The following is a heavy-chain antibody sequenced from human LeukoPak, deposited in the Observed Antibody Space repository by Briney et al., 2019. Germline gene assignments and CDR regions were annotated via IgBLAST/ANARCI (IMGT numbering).Heavy chain of an antibody. CDR2: ISWNSGTI. D-gene: IGHD5-18*01. CDR3: AKERIVGGYRYGPFDH. V-gene: IGHV3-9*01. Sequence: PGGSLRLSCAASGFTFSSYSMNWVRQAPGKGLEWVSGISWNSGTIGYEVSVKGRFTISRDNAKNSLYLQMNSLRAEDTALYYCAKERIVGGYRYGPFDHWGQGTLVTVSS. CDR1: GFTFSSYS. J-gene: IGHJ4*02.